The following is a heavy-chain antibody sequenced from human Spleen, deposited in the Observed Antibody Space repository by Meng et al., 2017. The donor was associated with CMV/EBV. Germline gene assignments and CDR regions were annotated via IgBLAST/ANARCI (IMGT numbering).Heavy chain of an antibody. D-gene: IGHD3-16*01. Sequence: GESLKISCAASGFTFSSYAMHWVRRAPGKGLEWVSSISSSSTICYADSVKGRFTISRDNTKNSLYLQVNSLRAENTAVYYCARGGGEYWGQGILVTVSS. CDR2: ISSSSTI. CDR3: ARGGGEY. J-gene: IGHJ4*02. V-gene: IGHV3-69-1*02. CDR1: GFTFSSYA.